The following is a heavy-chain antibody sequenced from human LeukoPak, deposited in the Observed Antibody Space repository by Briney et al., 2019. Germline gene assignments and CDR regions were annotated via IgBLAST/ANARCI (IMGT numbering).Heavy chain of an antibody. CDR2: FSGRGGST. CDR1: GCTFSTYA. V-gene: IGHV3-23*01. D-gene: IGHD4-11*01. CDR3: ARSPTYVLYSNFLFYC. Sequence: GGSLRLSCAASGCTFSTYAMGWVRRAPGKGLEWVSVFSGRGGSTYYAESVKGRFTISKDNSKNTLYLQMESLRAEDTAVYYCARSPTYVLYSNFLFYCWGHGSLVTVSS. J-gene: IGHJ4*01.